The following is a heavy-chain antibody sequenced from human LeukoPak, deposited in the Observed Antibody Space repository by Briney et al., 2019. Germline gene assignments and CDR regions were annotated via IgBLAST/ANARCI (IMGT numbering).Heavy chain of an antibody. J-gene: IGHJ5*02. CDR3: ARGVYSGSYGKGRTDGIWFDP. CDR1: GFTFSSYS. V-gene: IGHV3-21*04. D-gene: IGHD1-26*01. Sequence: TGGSLRLSCAASGFTFSSYSMNWVRQAPGKGLEWVSSISRTGSYIYNADSVKGPFTISRDNAQNSLYLQMNSLRVEDTAVYYCARGVYSGSYGKGRTDGIWFDPWGQGTQVTVSS. CDR2: ISRTGSYI.